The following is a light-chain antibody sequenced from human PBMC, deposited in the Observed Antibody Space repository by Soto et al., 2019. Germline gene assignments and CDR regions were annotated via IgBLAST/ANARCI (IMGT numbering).Light chain of an antibody. Sequence: QSVLTQPPSVSAAPGQRVTNSCSGSSSNIGGNSVSWYQQLPGTAPKLLIYDDDKRPSGIPDRFSGSKSGTSATLGITGLQAEDEADYYCQSYDSSLSGSSVFGTGTKVTVL. CDR3: QSYDSSLSGSSV. CDR1: SSNIGGNS. J-gene: IGLJ1*01. V-gene: IGLV1-51*01. CDR2: DDD.